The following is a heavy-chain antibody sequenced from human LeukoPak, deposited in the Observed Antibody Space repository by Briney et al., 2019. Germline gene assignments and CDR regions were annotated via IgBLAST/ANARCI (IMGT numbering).Heavy chain of an antibody. CDR2: ITHSGST. CDR3: ARVRPYDYVWGSKRRYYFDY. CDR1: GGSFSGYY. J-gene: IGHJ4*02. V-gene: IGHV4-34*01. Sequence: SETLSLTCAVYGGSFSGYYWSWIRQPPGKGLEWIREITHSGSTNYNPSLESRVTISLDTSKTQFSLKLTSVTAADTAVYYCARVRPYDYVWGSKRRYYFDYWGQGTLVTVSS. D-gene: IGHD3-16*01.